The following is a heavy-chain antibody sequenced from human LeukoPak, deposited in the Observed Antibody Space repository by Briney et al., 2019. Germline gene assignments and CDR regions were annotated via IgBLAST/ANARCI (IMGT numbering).Heavy chain of an antibody. V-gene: IGHV1-2*02. D-gene: IGHD2-15*01. CDR3: ARTRYCSGGSCYSRRQTNYFDY. CDR1: GYTFTGYY. J-gene: IGHJ4*02. Sequence: ASVKVSCKASGYTFTGYYLHWVRQAPGQGLEWMGCVNPNSGDTNYAQKFQGRVTMTRDTSISTAYMELSRLRSDDTAVYYCARTRYCSGGSCYSRRQTNYFDYWGQGTLVTVSS. CDR2: VNPNSGDT.